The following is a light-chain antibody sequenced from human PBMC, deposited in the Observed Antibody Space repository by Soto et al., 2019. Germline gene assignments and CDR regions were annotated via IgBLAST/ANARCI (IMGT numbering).Light chain of an antibody. V-gene: IGLV2-8*01. CDR1: NSDVGGYNY. CDR2: GVS. Sequence: QSVLTQPPSASGSPGQSVTISCTGTNSDVGGYNYVSWYQQHPGKAPKLMIYGVSKRPSGVPDRFSGSKSGNTASLTVSGLQAEDEADYYRSSYAGSSSFDGFGTGTKVTVL. J-gene: IGLJ1*01. CDR3: SSYAGSSSFDG.